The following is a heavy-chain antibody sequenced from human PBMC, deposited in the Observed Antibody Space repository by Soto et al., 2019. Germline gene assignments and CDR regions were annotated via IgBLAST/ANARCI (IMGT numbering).Heavy chain of an antibody. D-gene: IGHD3-10*01. V-gene: IGHV3-21*01. J-gene: IGHJ4*02. CDR2: ISSSSSYI. CDR1: GFTFSSYS. Sequence: GGSLRLSCAASGFTFSSYSMNWVRQAPGKGLEWVSSISSSSSYIYYADSVKGRFTISRDNAKNSLYLQMNSLRAEDTAVYYCAREMYGSGIHPFDYWGQGTLVTVSS. CDR3: AREMYGSGIHPFDY.